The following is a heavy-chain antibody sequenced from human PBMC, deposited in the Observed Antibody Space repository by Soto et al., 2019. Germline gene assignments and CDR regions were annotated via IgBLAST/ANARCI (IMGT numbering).Heavy chain of an antibody. V-gene: IGHV3-30-3*01. CDR2: ISYDGSNK. Sequence: GGSLRLSCAASGFTFSSYAMHWVRQAPGKGLEWVAVISYDGSNKYYADSVKGRFTISRDNSKNTLYLQMNSLRAEDTAVYYCARDQGYSYGDYFDYWGQGTMVTVSS. CDR3: ARDQGYSYGDYFDY. CDR1: GFTFSSYA. D-gene: IGHD5-18*01. J-gene: IGHJ4*02.